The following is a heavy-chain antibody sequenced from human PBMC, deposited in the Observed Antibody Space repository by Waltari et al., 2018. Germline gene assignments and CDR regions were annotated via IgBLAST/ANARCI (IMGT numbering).Heavy chain of an antibody. CDR3: ARERAYSSSSVWFDP. J-gene: IGHJ5*02. V-gene: IGHV4-61*02. CDR1: GGSISSGSYY. D-gene: IGHD6-6*01. Sequence: QVQLQESGPGLVKPSQTLSLTCTVSGGSISSGSYYWSWIRQPAGKGLEWIGRTYTSGRTNHNPSRKSRVTISVDTSKNQLSLKLSSVTAADTAVYYCARERAYSSSSVWFDPWGQGTLVTVSS. CDR2: TYTSGRT.